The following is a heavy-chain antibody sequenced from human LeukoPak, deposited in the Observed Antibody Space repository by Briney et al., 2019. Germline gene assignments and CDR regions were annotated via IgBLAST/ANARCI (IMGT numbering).Heavy chain of an antibody. CDR1: GLTFGDYW. D-gene: IGHD3-9*01. V-gene: IGHV3-7*05. Sequence: GGSLRLSCEAPGLTFGDYWMTWVRQAPGKGLECVANIKQDGSENHYVDSVKGRFTISRDNAKNSLSLQMNSLRAEDTAVYYCATYWRYFDWLLSDIWGLGTMVTVSS. CDR2: IKQDGSEN. CDR3: ATYWRYFDWLLSDI. J-gene: IGHJ3*02.